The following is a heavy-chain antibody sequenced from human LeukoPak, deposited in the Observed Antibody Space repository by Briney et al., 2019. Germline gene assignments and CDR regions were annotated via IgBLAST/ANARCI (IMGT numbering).Heavy chain of an antibody. J-gene: IGHJ4*02. Sequence: GGSLRRSCVASGFTFSSYAMSWVRQAPGKGLAWVSGISGSGNTAYCADSVKGRFTTSRDNSKNTLYLQMNSLRADDTAVYFCAKIPGQRYFDYWGQGTLVTVSS. CDR2: ISGSGNTA. V-gene: IGHV3-23*01. D-gene: IGHD3-16*02. CDR3: AKIPGQRYFDY. CDR1: GFTFSSYA.